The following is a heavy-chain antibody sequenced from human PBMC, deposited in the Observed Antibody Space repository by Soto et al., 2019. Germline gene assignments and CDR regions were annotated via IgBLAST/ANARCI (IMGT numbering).Heavy chain of an antibody. V-gene: IGHV1-8*01. CDR1: GYTFTSYY. CDR2: MNPNSGNT. D-gene: IGHD5-12*01. Sequence: ASVKVSCKASGYTFTSYYINWVRQATGQGLEWMGWMNPNSGNTGYAQKFQGRVTMTRNTSISTAYMELSSLRSEDTAVYYCARGPAWDSGYDVRYYYYYMDVWGKGTTVTVSS. CDR3: ARGPAWDSGYDVRYYYYYMDV. J-gene: IGHJ6*03.